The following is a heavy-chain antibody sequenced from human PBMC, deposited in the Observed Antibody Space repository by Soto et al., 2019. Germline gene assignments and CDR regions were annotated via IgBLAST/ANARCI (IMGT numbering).Heavy chain of an antibody. V-gene: IGHV1-46*04. D-gene: IGHD1-1*01. J-gene: IGHJ4*02. Sequence: ASVKFSCKSSGYTFTNYYLHWVLQAPGQGLEWVGMINPSARSASYAQKLRGRLTMDRDTSTTTVYMELSRLTFEDTAVYFCARDNSAANGVLDHWGQGTLVTRLL. CDR2: INPSARSA. CDR3: ARDNSAANGVLDH. CDR1: GYTFTNYY.